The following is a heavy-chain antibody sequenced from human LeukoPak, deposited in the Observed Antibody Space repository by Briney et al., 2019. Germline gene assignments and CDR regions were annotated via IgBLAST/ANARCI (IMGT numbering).Heavy chain of an antibody. CDR2: IYYSGST. CDR1: GGSISSGDYY. Sequence: PSQTLSLTCTVSGGSISSGDYYWSWFRQPPGKGLEWIGYIYYSGSTYYNPSLKSRVTISVDTSKNQFSLKLSSVTAADTAVYYCARLVVVTARGAFDIWGQGTMVTVSS. J-gene: IGHJ3*02. D-gene: IGHD2-21*02. CDR3: ARLVVVTARGAFDI. V-gene: IGHV4-30-4*01.